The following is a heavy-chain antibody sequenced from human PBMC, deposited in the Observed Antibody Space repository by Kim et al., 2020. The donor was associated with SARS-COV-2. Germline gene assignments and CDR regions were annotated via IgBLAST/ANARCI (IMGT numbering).Heavy chain of an antibody. V-gene: IGHV5-10-1*01. CDR1: GYSFTSYW. J-gene: IGHJ4*02. CDR3: ARGGEGPWYFDY. CDR2: IDPSDSYT. D-gene: IGHD3-16*01. Sequence: GESLKISCKGSGYSFTSYWISWVRQMPGKGLEWMWRIDPSDSYTNYSPSFQGHVTISADKSISTAYLQWSSLKASDTAMYYCARGGEGPWYFDYWGQGTLVTVSS.